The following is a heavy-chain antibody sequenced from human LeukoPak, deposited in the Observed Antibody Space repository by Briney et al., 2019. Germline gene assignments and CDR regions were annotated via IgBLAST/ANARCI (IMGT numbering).Heavy chain of an antibody. J-gene: IGHJ6*03. CDR1: GFTFSSYS. V-gene: IGHV3-21*01. CDR2: ISSSSSYI. D-gene: IGHD3-10*01. Sequence: PGGSLTLSCPASGFTFSSYSMNWVRQAPGKGLEWVSSISSSSSYIYYADSVKGRFTISRDNAKNSLYLQMNSLRAEDTAVYYCARDPPMVRGVNDPYYYYYYYMDVWGKGTTVTVSS. CDR3: ARDPPMVRGVNDPYYYYYYYMDV.